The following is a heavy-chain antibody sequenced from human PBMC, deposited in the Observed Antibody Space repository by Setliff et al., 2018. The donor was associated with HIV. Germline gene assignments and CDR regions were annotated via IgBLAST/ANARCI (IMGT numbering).Heavy chain of an antibody. Sequence: SETLSLTCTVSGGSISSGSYYWSWIRQPAGKGLEWIGHIYTSGSTNYNPSLKSRVTISVDTSKNQFSLKLSSVTAADTAVYYCARDVGFYGSGSQPWGQGTLVTVSS. D-gene: IGHD3-10*01. V-gene: IGHV4-61*09. J-gene: IGHJ5*02. CDR1: GGSISSGSYY. CDR3: ARDVGFYGSGSQP. CDR2: IYTSGST.